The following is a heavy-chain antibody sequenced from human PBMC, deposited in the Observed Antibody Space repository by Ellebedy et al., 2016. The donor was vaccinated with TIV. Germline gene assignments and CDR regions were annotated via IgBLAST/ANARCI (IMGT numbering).Heavy chain of an antibody. D-gene: IGHD2-15*01. CDR2: IWYDGSNK. Sequence: GESLKISXAASGFTFSSYGTHWVRQAPGKGLEWVAVIWYDGSNKYYADSVKGRFTISRDNSKNTLYLQMNSLRAEDTAVYYCARDMMELGYCSGGSCHSLDYWGQGTLVTVSS. CDR1: GFTFSSYG. CDR3: ARDMMELGYCSGGSCHSLDY. J-gene: IGHJ4*02. V-gene: IGHV3-33*01.